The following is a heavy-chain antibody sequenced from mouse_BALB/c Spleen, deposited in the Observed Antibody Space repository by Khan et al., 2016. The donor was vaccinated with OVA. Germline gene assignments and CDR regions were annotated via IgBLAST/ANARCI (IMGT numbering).Heavy chain of an antibody. CDR3: ARYYGNYGWYFDV. CDR2: IWAGGNT. V-gene: IGHV2-9*02. Sequence: VQLKQSGPAMVAPSQSLSITCTVSGFSLTSYGVHWVRQPPGKGLEWLGVIWAGGNTNYNSALMSRLSISKDNSKSQVFLKMNSLQTDDTAMYYCARYYGNYGWYFDVWGAGTTVTVSS. D-gene: IGHD2-1*01. J-gene: IGHJ1*01. CDR1: GFSLTSYG.